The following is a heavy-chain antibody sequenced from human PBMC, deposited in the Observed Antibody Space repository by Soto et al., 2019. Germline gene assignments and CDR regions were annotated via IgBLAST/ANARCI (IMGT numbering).Heavy chain of an antibody. J-gene: IGHJ4*02. V-gene: IGHV4-34*01. D-gene: IGHD3-9*01. CDR1: GGSFSCYY. CDR3: ASGAYYDILTGYYNGSTFDY. Sequence: SETLSLTCAVYGGSFSCYYWSWIRQPPGKGLEWIGEINHSGSTNYNPSLKSRVTISVDTSKNQFSLKLSSVTAADTAVYYCASGAYYDILTGYYNGSTFDYWGQGTLVTVSS. CDR2: INHSGST.